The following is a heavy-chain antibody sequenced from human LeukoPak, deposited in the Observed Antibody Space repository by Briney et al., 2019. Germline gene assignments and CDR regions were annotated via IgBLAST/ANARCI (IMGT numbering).Heavy chain of an antibody. CDR2: ISGSGGST. D-gene: IGHD7-27*01. J-gene: IGHJ4*02. Sequence: PGGSLRLSCAASGFTFSSYAMSWVRQAPGKGLEWVSVISGSGGSTYYADSVKGRFTISRDNSKNALYLQMNSLRVEDTAVYYCAIDPNWGTHSWGQGVLVTVSS. CDR3: AIDPNWGTHS. CDR1: GFTFSSYA. V-gene: IGHV3-23*01.